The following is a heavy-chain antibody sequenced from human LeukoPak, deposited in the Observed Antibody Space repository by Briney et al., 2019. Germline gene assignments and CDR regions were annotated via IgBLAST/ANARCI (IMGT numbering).Heavy chain of an antibody. Sequence: GGSLRLSCAASGFTFSSYAMSWVRQAPGKGLEWVSAISGSGGSTYYADSVKGRFTISRDNSKNTLYLQMNSLRAEDTAVYYCAKMGGTIVVVPAALNWFDPWGQGTLVTVSS. V-gene: IGHV3-23*01. CDR2: ISGSGGST. CDR1: GFTFSSYA. D-gene: IGHD2-2*01. J-gene: IGHJ5*02. CDR3: AKMGGTIVVVPAALNWFDP.